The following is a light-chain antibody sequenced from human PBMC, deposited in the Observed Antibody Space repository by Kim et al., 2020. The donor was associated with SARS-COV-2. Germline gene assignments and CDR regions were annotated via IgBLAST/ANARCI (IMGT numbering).Light chain of an antibody. CDR1: QSVNSN. J-gene: IGKJ1*01. CDR2: GAS. Sequence: ETVMTQSPATLSVSPGERVTLSCRASQSVNSNLAWYQQKPGLAPRLLISGASTRATGIPARFSGSGSGTDFTLTISSLQSEDVAVYYCLQYNDWPPWTFGQGTKVDIK. CDR3: LQYNDWPPWT. V-gene: IGKV3-15*01.